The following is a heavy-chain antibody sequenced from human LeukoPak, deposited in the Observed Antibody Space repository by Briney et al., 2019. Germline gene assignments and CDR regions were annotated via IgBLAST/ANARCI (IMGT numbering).Heavy chain of an antibody. CDR3: ARSYCSGGSCLNWFDP. V-gene: IGHV4-4*07. D-gene: IGHD2-15*01. CDR2: IYTSGST. Sequence: SETLSLTCTVSGGSISSYYWSWIRQPAGKGLEWIGRIYTSGSTNYNPSLKSRVTMSVGTSKNQFSLKLTSVTAADTAVYYCARSYCSGGSCLNWFDPWGLGTLVTVSS. CDR1: GGSISSYY. J-gene: IGHJ5*02.